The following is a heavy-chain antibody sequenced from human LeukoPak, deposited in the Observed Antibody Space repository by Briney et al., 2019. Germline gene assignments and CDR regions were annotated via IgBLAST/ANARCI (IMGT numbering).Heavy chain of an antibody. CDR1: GFTFSSYA. D-gene: IGHD3-22*01. Sequence: GGSLRLSCAASGFTFSSYAMHWVRQAPGKGLEWVAVISYDGSNKYYADSVKGRFTISRDNSKNTLYLQMNSLRAEDTAVYYCARVYYYEKREAFDIWGQGTMVTVSS. CDR3: ARVYYYEKREAFDI. CDR2: ISYDGSNK. V-gene: IGHV3-30-3*02. J-gene: IGHJ3*02.